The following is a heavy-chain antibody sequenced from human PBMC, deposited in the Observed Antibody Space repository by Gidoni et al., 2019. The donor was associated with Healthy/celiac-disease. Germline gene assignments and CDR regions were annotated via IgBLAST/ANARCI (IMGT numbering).Heavy chain of an antibody. CDR1: GFTFSTYA. J-gene: IGHJ6*02. CDR2: ISGSGGST. V-gene: IGHV3-23*01. Sequence: EVQLLESGGGLVQPGGSLRLSCAASGFTFSTYARSWVRQAPGKGLEGVSAISGSGGSTYYADPLKGRFTISRDNSKDTLYLQMNSPRAEDTAVYYCAKDRPPQHYYDSSGYYVCWDVWGQGTTVTVSS. D-gene: IGHD3-22*01. CDR3: AKDRPPQHYYDSSGYYVCWDV.